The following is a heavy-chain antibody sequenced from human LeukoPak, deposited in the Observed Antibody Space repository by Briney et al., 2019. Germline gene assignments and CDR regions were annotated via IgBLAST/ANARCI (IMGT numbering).Heavy chain of an antibody. CDR3: ARGKRITIFGVVIGNYYYYYMDV. D-gene: IGHD3-3*01. CDR1: GYTVTSYD. Sequence: ASVKLSCKASGYTVTSYDINWVRQATGQGLEGMGWMNPNSGNTGDAQKFQGRVTITRNTSISTAYMELSSLRSEDTAVYYCARGKRITIFGVVIGNYYYYYMDVWGKGTTVTVSS. J-gene: IGHJ6*03. V-gene: IGHV1-8*03. CDR2: MNPNSGNT.